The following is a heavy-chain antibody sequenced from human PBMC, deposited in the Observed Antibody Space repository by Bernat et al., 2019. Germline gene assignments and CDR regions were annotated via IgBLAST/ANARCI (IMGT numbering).Heavy chain of an antibody. CDR2: ISYDGSNK. Sequence: QVQLVESGGGVVQPGRSLRLSCAASGFTFSSYGMHWVRQAPGKGLEWVAVISYDGSNKYYADSVKGRFTISRDSSKNTLYLQMNSLRAEDTAVYYCARSTERAVAIEYYYYYYGMDVWGQGTTVTVSS. CDR1: GFTFSSYG. V-gene: IGHV3-30*03. D-gene: IGHD6-19*01. J-gene: IGHJ6*02. CDR3: ARSTERAVAIEYYYYYYGMDV.